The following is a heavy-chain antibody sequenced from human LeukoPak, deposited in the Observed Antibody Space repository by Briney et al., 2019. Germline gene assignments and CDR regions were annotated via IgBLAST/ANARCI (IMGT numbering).Heavy chain of an antibody. D-gene: IGHD6-13*01. CDR3: ARDRAAAGKVGVAYY. CDR2: ISYDGSNK. J-gene: IGHJ4*02. V-gene: IGHV3-30-3*01. Sequence: PGTSLSLSCAASGFTFSSYAMHWVRQAPGKGLEWVAVISYDGSNKYYADSVKGRFTISRDNSKNTLYLQMNSLRAEDTAVYYCARDRAAAGKVGVAYYWGQGTLVTVSS. CDR1: GFTFSSYA.